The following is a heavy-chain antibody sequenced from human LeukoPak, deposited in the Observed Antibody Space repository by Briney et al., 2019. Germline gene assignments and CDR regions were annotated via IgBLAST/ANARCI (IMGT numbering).Heavy chain of an antibody. V-gene: IGHV1-24*01. Sequence: PSVKFSCKVSGYTLTELSMHWVRQAPGKGLEWMGGFDPEDGETIYAQKFQGRVTMTEDTSTDTAYMELSSLRSDDTAVYYCAREEAVAGTFDYWGQGTLVTVSS. CDR3: AREEAVAGTFDY. CDR2: FDPEDGET. CDR1: GYTLTELS. J-gene: IGHJ4*02. D-gene: IGHD6-19*01.